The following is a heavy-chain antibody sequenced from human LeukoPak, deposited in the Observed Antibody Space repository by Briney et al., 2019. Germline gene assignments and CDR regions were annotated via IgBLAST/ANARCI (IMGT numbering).Heavy chain of an antibody. CDR2: INPNSGGT. J-gene: IGHJ6*03. CDR1: GYTFTGHY. V-gene: IGHV1-2*06. Sequence: ASVKVSCKASGYTFTGHYMHWVRQAPGQGHEWMGRINPNSGGTNYAQKLQGRVTMSRDTSISTAYMELSRLRSDDMAVYYCARDSRREQLANYYYYYMDVWGKGTTVTVSS. CDR3: ARDSRREQLANYYYYYMDV. D-gene: IGHD6-13*01.